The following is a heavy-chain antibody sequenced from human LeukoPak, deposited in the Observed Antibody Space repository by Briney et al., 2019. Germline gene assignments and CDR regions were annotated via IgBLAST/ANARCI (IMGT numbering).Heavy chain of an antibody. V-gene: IGHV4-39*01. CDR1: GGSISSSSYY. CDR3: ARNFRDGYNPTDY. J-gene: IGHJ4*02. D-gene: IGHD5-24*01. Sequence: PSETLSLTCTVSGGSISSSSYYWGWTRQPPGKRLEWIGTIYYSGSTYYNPSLKSRVTISVDTSKNQFSLELSSVTATDTAVYYCARNFRDGYNPTDYWGQGTLVTVSS. CDR2: IYYSGST.